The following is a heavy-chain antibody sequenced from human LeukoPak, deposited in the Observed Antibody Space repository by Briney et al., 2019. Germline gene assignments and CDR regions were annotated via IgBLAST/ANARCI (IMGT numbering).Heavy chain of an antibody. Sequence: SETLSLTCAVYGGSFSGYYWSWIRQPPGKGLEWIGEINHSGSTNHNPSLKSRVTISVDTSKNQFSLKLSSVTAADTAVYYCARDSSGYWFDYWGQGTLVTVSS. D-gene: IGHD3-22*01. CDR3: ARDSSGYWFDY. J-gene: IGHJ4*02. V-gene: IGHV4-34*01. CDR2: INHSGST. CDR1: GGSFSGYY.